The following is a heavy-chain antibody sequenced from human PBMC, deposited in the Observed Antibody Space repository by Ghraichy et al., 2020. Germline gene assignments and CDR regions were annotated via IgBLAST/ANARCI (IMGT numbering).Heavy chain of an antibody. V-gene: IGHV4-39*01. D-gene: IGHD3-10*01. CDR3: ASIADYGPTRYGSGSFYTIFDY. Sequence: ESLNISCTVSGGSISSSGYYRGWIRQPPGKGLEWIGSIYYSGITYYNPSLKSRVTIFVDTSKNQFSLRLSSVTAADTAVYYCASIADYGPTRYGSGSFYTIFDYWGQGTLVPVSS. CDR1: GGSISSSGYY. CDR2: IYYSGIT. J-gene: IGHJ4*02.